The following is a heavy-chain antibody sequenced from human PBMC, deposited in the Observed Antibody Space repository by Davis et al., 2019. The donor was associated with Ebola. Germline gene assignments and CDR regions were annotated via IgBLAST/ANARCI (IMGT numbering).Heavy chain of an antibody. V-gene: IGHV1-2*02. CDR3: ARDVMGTGPTDY. D-gene: IGHD7-27*01. CDR1: GCTFTGYY. J-gene: IGHJ4*02. Sequence: ASVKVSCKASGCTFTGYYMHWVRQAPGQGLEWMGWINPNSGGTNYAQKFQGRVTMTRDTSISTAYMELSRLRSDDTAVYYCARDVMGTGPTDYWGQGTLVTVSS. CDR2: INPNSGGT.